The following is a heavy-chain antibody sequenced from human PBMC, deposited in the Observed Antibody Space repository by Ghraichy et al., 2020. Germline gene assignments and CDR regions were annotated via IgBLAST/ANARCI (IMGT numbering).Heavy chain of an antibody. J-gene: IGHJ5*02. CDR1: GGSISSYY. V-gene: IGHV4-59*01. CDR2: IYYSGST. CDR3: ARDQGYYGSGSYYREGNWFDT. Sequence: SETLSLTCTVSGGSISSYYWSWIRQPPGKGLEWIGYIYYSGSTNYNPSLKSRVTISVDTSKNQFSLKLSSVTAADTAVYYCARDQGYYGSGSYYREGNWFDTWGQGTLVTVSS. D-gene: IGHD3-10*01.